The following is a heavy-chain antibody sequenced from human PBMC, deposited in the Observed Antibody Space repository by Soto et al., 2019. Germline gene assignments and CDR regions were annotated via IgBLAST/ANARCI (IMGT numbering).Heavy chain of an antibody. J-gene: IGHJ1*01. D-gene: IGHD2-8*02. V-gene: IGHV3-23*01. CDR3: AKEAVLGPPQYC. CDR1: GFTFTSYA. CDR2: MSGSGGNT. Sequence: GGSLRLSCVASGFTFTSYAIIWVRQAPGKGREWVSGMSGSGGNTYYADSVKGRFTISRDISKSTLYLQMNSLRVEDTAVYYCAKEAVLGPPQYCWGQGSHVIVSS.